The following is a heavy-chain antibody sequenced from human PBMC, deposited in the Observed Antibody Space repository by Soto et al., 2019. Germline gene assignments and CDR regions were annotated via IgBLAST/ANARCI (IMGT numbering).Heavy chain of an antibody. CDR3: ARGDCSTSCYIGY. J-gene: IGHJ4*02. CDR2: ITSGGGAT. Sequence: EVQLVESGGGLVQPGGSLRLSCAASGFGFSNYEMNWVRQAPGKGLEWVSYITSGGGATIYADSVKGRFTISRGNAKDSLYLQMNSLRVEDTAVYYCARGDCSTSCYIGYWGQGVLVTVSS. V-gene: IGHV3-48*03. CDR1: GFGFSNYE. D-gene: IGHD2-2*01.